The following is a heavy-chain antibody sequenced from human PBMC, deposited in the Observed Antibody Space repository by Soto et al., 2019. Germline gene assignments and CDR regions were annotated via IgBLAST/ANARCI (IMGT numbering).Heavy chain of an antibody. CDR3: AREVGATTDYGMDV. J-gene: IGHJ6*02. CDR2: ISAYNGNT. V-gene: IGHV1-18*01. D-gene: IGHD1-26*01. CDR1: GYTFTSYG. Sequence: ASVKVSCKVSGYTFTSYGISWVRQAPGQGLEWMGWISAYNGNTNYAQKLQGRVTMTTDTSTSTAYMELRSLRSDDTAVYYCAREVGATTDYGMDVWGQGTTVTVSS.